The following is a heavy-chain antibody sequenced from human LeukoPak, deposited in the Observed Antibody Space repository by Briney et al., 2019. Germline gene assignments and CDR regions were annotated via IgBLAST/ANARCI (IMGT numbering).Heavy chain of an antibody. D-gene: IGHD5-24*01. CDR3: ARECDGLEYDY. CDR2: ISSSSSYI. Sequence: GSLRLSCAASGFTFSSYSMNWVRQAPGKGLEWVSSISSSSSYIYYADSVKGRFTISRDNAKNSLYLQMTSLRAEDTAVYYCARECDGLEYDYWGQGTLVTVSS. V-gene: IGHV3-21*01. J-gene: IGHJ4*02. CDR1: GFTFSSYS.